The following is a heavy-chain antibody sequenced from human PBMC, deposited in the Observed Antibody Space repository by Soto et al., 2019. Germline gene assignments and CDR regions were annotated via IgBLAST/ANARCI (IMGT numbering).Heavy chain of an antibody. D-gene: IGHD6-13*01. Sequence: PVGSLRLSCAASGFTFSSYAMSWVRQAQGKWLEWVSAISGSGGSTYYADSVKGRFTISRDNSNNTLYLQMKSLRAEDKAVYYCATGQSVYSHSHWAEGTLVKVSS. CDR3: ATGQSVYSHSH. J-gene: IGHJ4*01. CDR1: GFTFSSYA. CDR2: ISGSGGST. V-gene: IGHV3-23*01.